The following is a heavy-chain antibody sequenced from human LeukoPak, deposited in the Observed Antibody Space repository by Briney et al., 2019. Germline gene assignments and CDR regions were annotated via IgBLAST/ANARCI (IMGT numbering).Heavy chain of an antibody. D-gene: IGHD3-22*01. CDR1: GYTYTSYD. V-gene: IGHV1-18*01. J-gene: IGHJ5*02. CDR2: MSTYNGNT. Sequence: WASVRVSCKASGYTYTSYDSGSVRQAPGQGLDWMGWMSTYNGNTNYAQKLQGRVTMTTDTSTSTAYMELRSLRSDDTAVYYCARAYYYDSSGYNNWFDPWGQGTLVTVSS. CDR3: ARAYYYDSSGYNNWFDP.